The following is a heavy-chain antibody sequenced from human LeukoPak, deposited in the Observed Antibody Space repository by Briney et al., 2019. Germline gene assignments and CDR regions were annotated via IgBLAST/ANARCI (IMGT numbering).Heavy chain of an antibody. J-gene: IGHJ4*02. CDR3: ARGTRYDSSGYYSQDLDY. D-gene: IGHD3-22*01. Sequence: GGSLRLSCAASGFTFRTYGMHWVRQAPGKGLEWAAVIWYDGSNKYYADSVKGRFTISRDNSKNTLYLQMNSLRAEDTAVYYCARGTRYDSSGYYSQDLDYWGQGTLVTASS. CDR1: GFTFRTYG. V-gene: IGHV3-33*01. CDR2: IWYDGSNK.